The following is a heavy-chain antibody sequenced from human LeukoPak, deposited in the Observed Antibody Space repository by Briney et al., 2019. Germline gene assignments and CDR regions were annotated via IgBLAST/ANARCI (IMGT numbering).Heavy chain of an antibody. V-gene: IGHV1-69*13. D-gene: IGHD1-20*01. Sequence: SVKVSCTASGGTFSSYAISWVRQAPGQGLEWMGGIIPIFGTANYAQKFQGRVTITAGESTSTAYMELSSLRSEDTAVYYCARDRQGDNWTDPYYFDYWGQGTLVTVSS. CDR2: IIPIFGTA. J-gene: IGHJ4*02. CDR3: ARDRQGDNWTDPYYFDY. CDR1: GGTFSSYA.